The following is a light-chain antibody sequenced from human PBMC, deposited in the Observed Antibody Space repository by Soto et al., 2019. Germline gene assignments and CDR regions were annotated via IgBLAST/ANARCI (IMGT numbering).Light chain of an antibody. CDR2: DVT. CDR1: SSDIGGYNY. V-gene: IGLV2-11*01. J-gene: IGLJ1*01. Sequence: QSALTQPRSVSGSPGQSVTISCTGTSSDIGGYNYVSWYQQNPGKAPKLMIYDVTNRPSGVPDRFSGSKSGNTASLTISGLQAEDEADYYCCSYAGSFVYGVGIGTKV. CDR3: CSYAGSFVYG.